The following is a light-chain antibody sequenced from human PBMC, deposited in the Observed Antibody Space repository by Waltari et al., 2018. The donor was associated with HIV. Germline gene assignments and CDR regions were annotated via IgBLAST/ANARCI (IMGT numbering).Light chain of an antibody. CDR1: QSVDTY. V-gene: IGKV1-39*01. CDR3: QQSYSGITYT. J-gene: IGKJ2*01. CDR2: VAS. Sequence: DIRLTQSPSSLSASVGDRVIIVCRASQSVDTYLNWYQQKAGQPPKLLISVASTLQPGVPSRFIGSGSGTDFTLAISSLQGEDFATYFCQQSYSGITYTFGQGTTLEI.